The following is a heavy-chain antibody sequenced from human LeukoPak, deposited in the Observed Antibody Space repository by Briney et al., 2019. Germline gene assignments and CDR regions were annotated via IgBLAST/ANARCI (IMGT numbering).Heavy chain of an antibody. D-gene: IGHD3-10*01. V-gene: IGHV3-48*03. CDR2: ISSSGSTI. CDR3: ARDRAPYYYGSGKGDWFDP. CDR1: GFTFSSYE. J-gene: IGHJ5*02. Sequence: QPGGSLRLSCAASGFTFSSYEMNWVRQAPGKGLEWVSYISSSGSTIYYTDSVKGRFTISRDNAKNSLYLQMNSLRAEDTAVYYCARDRAPYYYGSGKGDWFDPWGQGTLVTVSS.